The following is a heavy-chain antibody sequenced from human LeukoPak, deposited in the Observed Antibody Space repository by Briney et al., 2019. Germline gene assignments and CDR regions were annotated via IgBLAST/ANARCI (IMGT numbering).Heavy chain of an antibody. Sequence: GASVKVSCKASGGTFSSYAISWVRQAPGQGLEWMGGIIPIFGTANYAQKFQGRVTMTRDTSTSTVYMELSSLRSEDTAVYYCARDWYYYDSSGYYYALRYWGQGTLVTVSS. V-gene: IGHV1-69*05. J-gene: IGHJ4*02. D-gene: IGHD3-22*01. CDR3: ARDWYYYDSSGYYYALRY. CDR1: GGTFSSYA. CDR2: IIPIFGTA.